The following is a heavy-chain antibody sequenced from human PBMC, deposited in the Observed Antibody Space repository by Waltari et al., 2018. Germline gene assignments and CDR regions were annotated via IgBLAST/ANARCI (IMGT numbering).Heavy chain of an antibody. CDR1: GYTFTSYD. Sequence: QVQLVQSGAEVKKPGASVKVSCQASGYTFTSYDLYWVRQATGQGLEWMGWMNPNSGNTGYAQKFQGRVTITRNTSISTAYMELSSLRSEDTAVYYCARPTGGFRELLVYWGQGTLVTVSS. CDR3: ARPTGGFRELLVY. J-gene: IGHJ4*02. D-gene: IGHD3-10*01. CDR2: MNPNSGNT. V-gene: IGHV1-8*03.